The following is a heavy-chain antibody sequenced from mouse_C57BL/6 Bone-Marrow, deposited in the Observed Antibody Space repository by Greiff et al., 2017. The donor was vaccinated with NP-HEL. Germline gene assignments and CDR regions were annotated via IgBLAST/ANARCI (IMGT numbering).Heavy chain of an antibody. D-gene: IGHD2-1*01. Sequence: VQLQQSGAELARPGASVKMSCKASGYTFTSYTMHWVKQRPGQGLEWIGYINPSSGYTKYNQKFKDKATLTADKSSSTAYMQLSSLTSEDSAVYYCARLGLGVRYAMDYWGQGTSVTVSS. CDR2: INPSSGYT. J-gene: IGHJ4*01. CDR1: GYTFTSYT. CDR3: ARLGLGVRYAMDY. V-gene: IGHV1-4*01.